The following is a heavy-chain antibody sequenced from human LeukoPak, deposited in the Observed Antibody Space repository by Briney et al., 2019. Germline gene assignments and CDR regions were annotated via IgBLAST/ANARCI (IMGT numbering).Heavy chain of an antibody. Sequence: SETLSLTCTVSGGSISSYYWSWIRQPPWKGLEWIGYIYYSGSTNYNPSLKSRVTISVDTSKNQFSLKLSSVTAADTAVYYCARSGYSSSHNWFDPWGQGTLVTVSS. D-gene: IGHD6-13*01. J-gene: IGHJ5*02. V-gene: IGHV4-59*08. CDR3: ARSGYSSSHNWFDP. CDR1: GGSISSYY. CDR2: IYYSGST.